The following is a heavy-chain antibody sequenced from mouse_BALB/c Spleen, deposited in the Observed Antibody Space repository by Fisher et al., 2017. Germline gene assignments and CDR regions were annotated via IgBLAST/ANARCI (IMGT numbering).Heavy chain of an antibody. CDR3: ARGGNSYYFDY. V-gene: IGHV1-54*01. J-gene: IGHJ2*01. Sequence: KFKGKATLTADKSSSTAYMELSSLTSEDSAVYFCARGGNSYYFDYWGQGTTLTVSS. D-gene: IGHD2-1*01.